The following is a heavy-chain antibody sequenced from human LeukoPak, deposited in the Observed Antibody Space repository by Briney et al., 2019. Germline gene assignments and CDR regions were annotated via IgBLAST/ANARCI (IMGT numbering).Heavy chain of an antibody. V-gene: IGHV1-69*05. CDR1: GGTFSSYA. CDR2: INPIFGTA. CDR3: ARAKMVRGVIIDDY. D-gene: IGHD3-10*01. J-gene: IGHJ4*02. Sequence: SVKVSCKASGGTFSSYAISWVRQAPGQGLEWMGGINPIFGTANYAQKFQGRVTITTDESTSTAYMELSSLRSEDTAVYYCARAKMVRGVIIDDYWGQGTLVTVSS.